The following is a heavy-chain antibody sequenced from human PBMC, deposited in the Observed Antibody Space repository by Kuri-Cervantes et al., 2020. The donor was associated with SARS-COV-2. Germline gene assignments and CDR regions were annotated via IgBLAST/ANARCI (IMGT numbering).Heavy chain of an antibody. Sequence: GESLKISCAASGFTFSSYGMHWVRQAPGKGLEWVAVIWYDGSNKYYADSVKGRFTISRDNSKNTPYLQMNSLRAEDTAVYYCARDGGSVTIFGVVINYYYGMDVWGQGTTVTVSS. CDR2: IWYDGSNK. J-gene: IGHJ6*02. V-gene: IGHV3-33*01. CDR3: ARDGGSVTIFGVVINYYYGMDV. D-gene: IGHD3-3*01. CDR1: GFTFSSYG.